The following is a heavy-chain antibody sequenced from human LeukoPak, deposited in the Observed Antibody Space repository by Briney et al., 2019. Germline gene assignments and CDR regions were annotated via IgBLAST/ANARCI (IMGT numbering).Heavy chain of an antibody. D-gene: IGHD6-19*01. Sequence: GGSLRLSCAASGFTFSSYSMNWVRQAPGKGLEWVSSISSSSSYIYYADSVKGRFTISRDNAKNSLYLQMNSLRAEDTAVYYCAKHPGIAVAGTLGLFDYWGQGTLVTVSS. V-gene: IGHV3-21*01. CDR1: GFTFSSYS. CDR3: AKHPGIAVAGTLGLFDY. CDR2: ISSSSSYI. J-gene: IGHJ4*02.